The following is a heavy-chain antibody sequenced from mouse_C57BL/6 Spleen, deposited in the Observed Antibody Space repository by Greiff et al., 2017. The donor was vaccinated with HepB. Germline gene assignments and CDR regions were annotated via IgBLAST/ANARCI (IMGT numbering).Heavy chain of an antibody. CDR1: GFTFSSYA. CDR3: ARDHFGNYGRGYFDV. D-gene: IGHD1-1*01. CDR2: ISDGGSYT. Sequence: EVMLVESGGGLVKPGGSLKLSCAASGFTFSSYAMSWVRQTPEKRLEWVATISDGGSYTYYPDNVKGRFTISRDNAKNNLYLQMSHLKSEDTAMYYCARDHFGNYGRGYFDVWGTGTTVTVSS. J-gene: IGHJ1*03. V-gene: IGHV5-4*01.